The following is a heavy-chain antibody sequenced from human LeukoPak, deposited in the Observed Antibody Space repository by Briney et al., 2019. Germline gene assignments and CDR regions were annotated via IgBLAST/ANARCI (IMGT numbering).Heavy chain of an antibody. CDR3: ASSKWELSFDY. CDR2: IYYSGST. V-gene: IGHV4-59*01. D-gene: IGHD1-26*01. Sequence: PSETLSLTCTVSGGSISSYYWSWIRPPPGKGLEWIGYIYYSGSTNYNPSLKSRVTISVDTSKNQFSLKLSSVTAADTAVYYCASSKWELSFDYWGQGTLVTVSS. CDR1: GGSISSYY. J-gene: IGHJ4*02.